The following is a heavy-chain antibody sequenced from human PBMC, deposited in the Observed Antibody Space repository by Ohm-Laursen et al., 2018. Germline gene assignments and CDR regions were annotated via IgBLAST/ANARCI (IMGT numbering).Heavy chain of an antibody. V-gene: IGHV4-59*01. CDR3: ARPYSSGWYGALNI. D-gene: IGHD6-19*01. CDR2: LYYGGNT. J-gene: IGHJ3*02. CDR1: GGSIGSYY. Sequence: SQTLSLTCTVSGGSIGSYYWSWIRQPPGKGLEWIGFLYYGGNTNYNPSLKSRVTISVDTSNNQFSLKLSSVTAADTAVYYCARPYSSGWYGALNIWGQGTMVTVSS.